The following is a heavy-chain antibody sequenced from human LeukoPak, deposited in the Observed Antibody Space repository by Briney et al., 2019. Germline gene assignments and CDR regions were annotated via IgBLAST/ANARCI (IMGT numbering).Heavy chain of an antibody. CDR2: IYPGDSDT. V-gene: IGHV5-51*01. J-gene: IGHJ4*02. D-gene: IGHD5-12*01. CDR3: ATHQSTFGTGVGYHFDY. CDR1: GYSFPNYW. Sequence: GESLKISCKGSGYSFPNYWIGWVRQMPGKGLEWMGIIYPGDSDTIYSPSFQGQVTISADKSLSTAYLQWSRLKASDTAMYYCATHQSTFGTGVGYHFDYWGRGTLVTVSS.